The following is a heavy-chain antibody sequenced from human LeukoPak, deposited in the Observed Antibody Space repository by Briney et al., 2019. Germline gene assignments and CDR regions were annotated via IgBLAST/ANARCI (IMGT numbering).Heavy chain of an antibody. CDR1: GYTFTSYY. J-gene: IGHJ3*02. D-gene: IGHD3-22*01. Sequence: ASVKVSCKASGYTFTSYYMHWVRQAPGQGLEWMGIINPSGGSTSYAQKFQGRVTMTRDMSTSTVYMELSSLRSEDTAVYYCARDWSYDSSGYYHPFDIWGQGTMVTVSS. CDR2: INPSGGST. V-gene: IGHV1-46*01. CDR3: ARDWSYDSSGYYHPFDI.